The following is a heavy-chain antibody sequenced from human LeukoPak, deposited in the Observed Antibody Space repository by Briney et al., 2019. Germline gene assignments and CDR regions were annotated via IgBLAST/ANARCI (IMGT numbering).Heavy chain of an antibody. V-gene: IGHV3-23*01. Sequence: GGSLRLSCAASGFTFNRHVMTWVRQAPGKGLEWVSAISGSGSTTYYADSVQGQFTISRDKSANMVYLQMSSLSAEDTALYYCARARGPRREGFDYWGQGTLITVSS. CDR3: ARARGPRREGFDY. J-gene: IGHJ4*01. CDR2: ISGSGSTT. CDR1: GFTFNRHV. D-gene: IGHD1-26*01.